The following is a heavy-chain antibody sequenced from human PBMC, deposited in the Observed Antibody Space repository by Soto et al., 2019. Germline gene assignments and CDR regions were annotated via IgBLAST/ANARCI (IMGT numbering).Heavy chain of an antibody. CDR1: GFTFTRYI. Sequence: GGSLRVSCAASGFTFTRYIMNWVRQAPGKGLEWVSSISSTTNYIYYGDSMKGRFTISRDNAKNSLYLEMNSLRAEDTAVYYCARESEDLTSNFDYWGHGTLVTVS. J-gene: IGHJ4*01. CDR2: ISSTTNYI. V-gene: IGHV3-21*06. CDR3: ARESEDLTSNFDY.